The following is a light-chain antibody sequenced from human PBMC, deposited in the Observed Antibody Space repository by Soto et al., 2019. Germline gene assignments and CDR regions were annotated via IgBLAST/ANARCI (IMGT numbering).Light chain of an antibody. CDR2: GVS. J-gene: IGKJ2*03. CDR1: QSVTSTF. Sequence: EIVLTQSPGTLSLSPGERATLSCRASQSVTSTFLAWYQQKPGQAPRLLISGVSSRATGIPDRFSGRGSGTDFTLTISRLEPEDFAVYYCQQYGSSPLYSFGQGTKLDIK. V-gene: IGKV3-20*01. CDR3: QQYGSSPLYS.